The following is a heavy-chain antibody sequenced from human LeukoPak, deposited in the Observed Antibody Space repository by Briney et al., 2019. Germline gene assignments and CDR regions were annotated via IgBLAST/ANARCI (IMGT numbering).Heavy chain of an antibody. CDR3: AREKTYYYDSSGYPALDY. V-gene: IGHV3-53*01. D-gene: IGHD3-22*01. Sequence: GGSLRLSCAASGLTVSSNCMSWVRQAPGKGLEWVSFIYSGGNTYYADSVKGRFTISRDNSKNTVHLQMNSLRAEDTAVYYCAREKTYYYDSSGYPALDYWGQGTLVTVSS. CDR2: IYSGGNT. CDR1: GLTVSSNC. J-gene: IGHJ4*02.